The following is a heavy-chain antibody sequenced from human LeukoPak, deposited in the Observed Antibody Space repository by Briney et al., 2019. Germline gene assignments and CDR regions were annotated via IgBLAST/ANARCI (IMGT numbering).Heavy chain of an antibody. V-gene: IGHV3-53*01. J-gene: IGHJ4*02. CDR3: ASHTNYYDSSGLATTDY. CDR2: IYSGGST. D-gene: IGHD3-22*01. Sequence: PGGSLRLSCAASGFTVSSNYMSWVRQAPGKGLEWVSVIYSGGSTYYADSVKDRFTISRDNSKNTLYLQMNSLRAEDTAVYYCASHTNYYDSSGLATTDYWGQGTLVTVSS. CDR1: GFTVSSNY.